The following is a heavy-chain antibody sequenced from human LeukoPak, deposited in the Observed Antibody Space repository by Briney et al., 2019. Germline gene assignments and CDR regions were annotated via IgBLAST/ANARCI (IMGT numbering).Heavy chain of an antibody. V-gene: IGHV2-5*01. CDR1: GFSLSTSGVG. D-gene: IGHD3-3*01. CDR3: ARTLITIFGVVISFDY. Sequence: SGPTLVKPTQTLTLTCTFSGFSLSTSGVGVGWIRQPPGKALEWLALIYWNDDKRYSPSLKSRLTITKGTSKNQVVLTMTNMDPVDTATYYCARTLITIFGVVISFDYWGQGTLVTVSS. CDR2: IYWNDDK. J-gene: IGHJ4*02.